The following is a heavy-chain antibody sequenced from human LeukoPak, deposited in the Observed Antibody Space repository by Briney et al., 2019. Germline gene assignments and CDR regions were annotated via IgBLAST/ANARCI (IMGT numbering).Heavy chain of an antibody. CDR1: GFTFSSYS. CDR3: AREGSSWSLDY. J-gene: IGHJ4*02. D-gene: IGHD6-13*01. V-gene: IGHV3-21*04. CDR2: ISSSAIHI. Sequence: GGSLRLSCAASGFTFSSYSMNWVRQAPGKGLEWVSSISSSAIHIYYADSLEGRFTISRDNAKNSLYLQMNSLRAEDTALYHCAREGSSWSLDYWGQGTLVTVSS.